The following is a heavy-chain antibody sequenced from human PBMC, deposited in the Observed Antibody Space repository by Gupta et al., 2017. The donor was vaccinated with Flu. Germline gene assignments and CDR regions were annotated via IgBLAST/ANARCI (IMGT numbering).Heavy chain of an antibody. CDR3: ARHGTEGYLILDY. J-gene: IGHJ4*02. V-gene: IGHV4-59*08. CDR1: GGSISSYY. CDR2: IYYSGST. D-gene: IGHD5-12*01. Sequence: QVQLQESGPGLVKPSETLSLTCTVSGGSISSYYWSWIRQPPGKGLEWIGYIYYSGSTNYNPALKSRVTISVDTSKNQFSLKLSSVTAADTAVYYCARHGTEGYLILDYWGQGTLVTVSS.